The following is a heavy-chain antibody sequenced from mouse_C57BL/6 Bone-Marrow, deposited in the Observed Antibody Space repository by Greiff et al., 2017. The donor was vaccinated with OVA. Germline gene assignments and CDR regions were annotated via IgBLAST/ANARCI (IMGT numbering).Heavy chain of an antibody. CDR1: GYTFTDYY. CDR2: INPNNGGT. D-gene: IGHD2-12*01. J-gene: IGHJ3*01. CDR3: ARAHNYDAY. V-gene: IGHV1-26*01. Sequence: EVQLQQSGPELVKPGASVKISCKASGYTFTDYYMNWVKQSHGKSLEWIGDINPNNGGTSYNQKFKGKATLTVDKSSSSAYMELRSLPSEDSALYYCARAHNYDAYWGQESLVTVSA.